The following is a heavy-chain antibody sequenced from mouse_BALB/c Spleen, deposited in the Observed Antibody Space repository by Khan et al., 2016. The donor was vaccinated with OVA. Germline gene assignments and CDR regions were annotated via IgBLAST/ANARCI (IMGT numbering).Heavy chain of an antibody. CDR2: ILPGTGNT. Sequence: QVQLKQSGAELMKPGASVKISCEATGYAFRSYWIEWVKQRPGHGLEWVGEILPGTGNTKYNEKFEGKAKLTADTSSNTAYLQLSSLTSEDSAVDYSTRPYDADYWGQGTTLTVSS. CDR1: GYAFRSYW. V-gene: IGHV1-9*01. J-gene: IGHJ2*01. D-gene: IGHD2-10*01. CDR3: TRPYDADY.